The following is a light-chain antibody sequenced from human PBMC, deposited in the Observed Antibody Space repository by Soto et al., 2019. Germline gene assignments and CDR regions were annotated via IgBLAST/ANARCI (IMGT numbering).Light chain of an antibody. CDR2: DAS. V-gene: IGKV1-33*01. CDR1: QDISNY. Sequence: DIQMTQSPSSLSASVGDRVTITCQASQDISNYLNWYQQKPGKAPKLLIYDASNLETGVPSRFSGSGSGTDFTFTISSLQPEDIATYYCQQYDNLPYTFGQGTKLDQT. CDR3: QQYDNLPYT. J-gene: IGKJ2*01.